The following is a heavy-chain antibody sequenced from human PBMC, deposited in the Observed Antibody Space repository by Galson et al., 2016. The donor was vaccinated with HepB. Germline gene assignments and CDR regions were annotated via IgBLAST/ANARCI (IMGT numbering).Heavy chain of an antibody. J-gene: IGHJ4*02. CDR1: GFAFRTYS. D-gene: IGHD5-18*01. Sequence: SLRLSCAASGFAFRTYSMNWVRQTPGKGLQWVSSISGTGDSTFYADSVKGRFTISRDKSKNTLYLQMNSLRAEDTAVYYCAKGGVWKQLWLSFDYWGQGTLVTVSS. CDR2: ISGTGDST. CDR3: AKGGVWKQLWLSFDY. V-gene: IGHV3-23*01.